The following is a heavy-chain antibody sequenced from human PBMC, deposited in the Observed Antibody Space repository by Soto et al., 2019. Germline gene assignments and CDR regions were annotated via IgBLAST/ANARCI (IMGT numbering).Heavy chain of an antibody. Sequence: WGSLRLSCAASVFTFSSYSMNWFRQAPGKGLEWVSSISSSSSYIYYADSVKGRFTISRDNAKNSLYLQMNSLRAEDTAVYYCARDRHDFWSGYYRWFDPWGQGTLVTVSS. CDR1: VFTFSSYS. CDR2: ISSSSSYI. D-gene: IGHD3-3*01. CDR3: ARDRHDFWSGYYRWFDP. V-gene: IGHV3-21*01. J-gene: IGHJ5*02.